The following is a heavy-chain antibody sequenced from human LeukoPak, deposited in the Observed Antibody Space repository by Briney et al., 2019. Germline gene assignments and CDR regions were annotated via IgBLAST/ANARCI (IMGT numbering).Heavy chain of an antibody. Sequence: GGSLRLSCAASGFTFSSYGMHWVRQAPGKGLEWVAVISYDGTNKYYADSVKGRFTISRDNSKNTLYLQMNSLRAEDTAVYYCARDVERLDYFDYWGQGTLVTVSS. CDR1: GFTFSSYG. V-gene: IGHV3-30*03. D-gene: IGHD3-9*01. CDR2: ISYDGTNK. CDR3: ARDVERLDYFDY. J-gene: IGHJ4*02.